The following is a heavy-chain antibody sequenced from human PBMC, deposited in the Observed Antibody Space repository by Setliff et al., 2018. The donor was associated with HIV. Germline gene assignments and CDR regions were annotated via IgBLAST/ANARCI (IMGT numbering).Heavy chain of an antibody. D-gene: IGHD5-12*01. V-gene: IGHV3-9*01. Sequence: GGSLRLSCVASGFTFEDYAMHWVRQAPGKGLEWVAAVNWNSGSIGYADSVKGRFTISRDNAKKALYLQMNSLRAEDTAVYYCARGGSGYDSLPFDYWGQGTLVTVSS. CDR1: GFTFEDYA. J-gene: IGHJ4*02. CDR2: VNWNSGSI. CDR3: ARGGSGYDSLPFDY.